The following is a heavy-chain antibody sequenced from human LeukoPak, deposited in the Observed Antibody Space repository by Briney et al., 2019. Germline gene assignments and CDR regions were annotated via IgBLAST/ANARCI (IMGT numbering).Heavy chain of an antibody. Sequence: HPGGSLRLSCAASGFTFSSYEMNWVRQAPGKWLEWVSYISSSGSTIYYADSVKGRFTISGDNANNSLYLQMNSLRAEDTAVYYCAVLNFDYWGQGTLVTVSS. CDR1: GFTFSSYE. J-gene: IGHJ4*02. D-gene: IGHD2-8*01. V-gene: IGHV3-48*03. CDR2: ISSSGSTI. CDR3: AVLNFDY.